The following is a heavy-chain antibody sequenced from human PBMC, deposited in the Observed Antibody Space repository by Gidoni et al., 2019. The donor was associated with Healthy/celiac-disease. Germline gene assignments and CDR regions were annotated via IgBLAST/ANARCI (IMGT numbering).Heavy chain of an antibody. CDR2: IYYSGST. CDR3: ARTDYGSGSYYNVSSDY. D-gene: IGHD3-10*01. CDR1: GGSISSSSYY. Sequence: QLQLQESGPGLVKPSETLSLTCTVSGGSISSSSYYWGWIRQPPGKGLEWIGSIYYSGSTYYNPSLKSRVTISVDTSKNQFSLKLSFVTAADTAVYYCARTDYGSGSYYNVSSDYWGQGTLVTVSS. J-gene: IGHJ4*02. V-gene: IGHV4-39*07.